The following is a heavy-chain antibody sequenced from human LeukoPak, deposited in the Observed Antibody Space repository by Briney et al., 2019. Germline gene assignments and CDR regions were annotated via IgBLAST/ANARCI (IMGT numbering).Heavy chain of an antibody. CDR1: GFTFAIHA. V-gene: IGHV3-23*01. J-gene: IGHJ6*02. CDR3: AKGYPYYFSAMDV. D-gene: IGHD1-14*01. Sequence: GGSLRLPCAASGFTFAIHAMPWVRQAPGKGLEWVSTGGGSGGRRYYADSGKRRFTISRDNSKNTLYRQMKSLRADDTAVYYCAKGYPYYFSAMDVWGQEATLTVSS. CDR2: GGGSGGRR.